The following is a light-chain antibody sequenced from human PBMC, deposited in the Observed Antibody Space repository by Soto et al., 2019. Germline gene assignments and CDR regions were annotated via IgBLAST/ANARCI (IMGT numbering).Light chain of an antibody. CDR3: ATWDDSLNAAV. Sequence: QPLLTQPPSLSGTAGQRVTIYCSGSTSNIAGNTVHWYQHLPETAPKLLIYIDDQRPSGVPDRFSGAKSGTSGSLAIRGLQSEDEADYYCATWDDSLNAAVFGGGTQLTVL. J-gene: IGLJ7*01. CDR1: TSNIAGNT. V-gene: IGLV1-44*01. CDR2: IDD.